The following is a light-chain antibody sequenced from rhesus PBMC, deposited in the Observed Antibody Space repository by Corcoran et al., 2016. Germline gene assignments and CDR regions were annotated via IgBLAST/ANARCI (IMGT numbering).Light chain of an antibody. Sequence: DIQMTQSPSSLSASVGDTVTITCRASQGSSNNLAWYQQKPGKVPKLLIYYAAPLQSGVPSRFSRSGSGTDFTLPISCLRPADFATYFCQHGYGTPFTFGPGTKLDI. CDR1: QGSSNN. CDR3: QHGYGTPFT. J-gene: IGKJ3*01. V-gene: IGKV1S15*01. CDR2: YAA.